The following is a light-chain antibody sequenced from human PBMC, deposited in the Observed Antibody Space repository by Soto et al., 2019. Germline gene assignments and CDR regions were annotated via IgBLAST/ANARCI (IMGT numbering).Light chain of an antibody. V-gene: IGKV3-15*01. Sequence: IVMTQSPATLSVSPWERATLSCRAGQSVSSDLAWYHQKPGQAPRLLIYGASTRATGIPARFSGSGSGTEFTLTINSLQSEDFAVYYCQQYNNWPRTFGQGTKVDIK. CDR1: QSVSSD. J-gene: IGKJ1*01. CDR3: QQYNNWPRT. CDR2: GAS.